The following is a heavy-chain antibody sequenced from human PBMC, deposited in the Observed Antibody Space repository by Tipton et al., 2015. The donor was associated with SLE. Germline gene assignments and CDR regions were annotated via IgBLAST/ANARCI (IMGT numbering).Heavy chain of an antibody. CDR2: INHSGST. V-gene: IGHV4-34*01. CDR1: GGSFSGYY. J-gene: IGHJ6*02. CDR3: ARGYYDSSGYYLRYYYYGMDV. Sequence: TLSLTCAVYGGSFSGYYWSRIRQPPGKGLEWIGEINHSGSTNYNPSLKSRVTILVDTSKNQFSLKLSSVTAADTAMYYCARGYYDSSGYYLRYYYYGMDVWGQGTTVTVSS. D-gene: IGHD3-22*01.